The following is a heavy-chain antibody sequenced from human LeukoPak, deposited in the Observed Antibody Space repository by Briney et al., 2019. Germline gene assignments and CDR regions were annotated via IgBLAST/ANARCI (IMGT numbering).Heavy chain of an antibody. D-gene: IGHD2-21*01. Sequence: GGSLRLSCAASGFTFSSYWMSWVRQTPGKGLEWVANTKQDGSEKYYGDSAKGRFTISRDNAKNSLYLQINSLRAEDTAVYYCAREALVALLDYWGQGTLVTVSS. CDR2: TKQDGSEK. CDR3: AREALVALLDY. J-gene: IGHJ4*02. CDR1: GFTFSSYW. V-gene: IGHV3-7*01.